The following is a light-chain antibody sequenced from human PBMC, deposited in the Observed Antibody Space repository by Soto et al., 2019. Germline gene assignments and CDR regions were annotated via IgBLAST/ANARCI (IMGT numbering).Light chain of an antibody. CDR3: QHYGGSFI. J-gene: IGKJ3*01. V-gene: IGKV3-20*01. Sequence: EIVLTQSTGTLSLSTGEGATVSCRVSQSINSKSLVWYQRKFGQAPRLLLYNTSSRATGIPDRFSGSGSGTDFTLSISRLEPEDFAVYYCQHYGGSFIFGPGTKVDF. CDR2: NTS. CDR1: QSINSKS.